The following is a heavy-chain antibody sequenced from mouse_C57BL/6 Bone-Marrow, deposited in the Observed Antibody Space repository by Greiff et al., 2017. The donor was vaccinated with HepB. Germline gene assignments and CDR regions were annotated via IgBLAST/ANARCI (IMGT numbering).Heavy chain of an antibody. Sequence: LQESGAELMKPGASVKLSCKATGYTFTGYWIEWVKQRPGHGLEWIGEILPGSGSTNYNEKFKGKATFTADTSSNTAYMQLSSLTTEDSAIYYCARGGYYYGSSYLYYFDYWGQGTTLTVSS. CDR2: ILPGSGST. J-gene: IGHJ2*01. CDR3: ARGGYYYGSSYLYYFDY. V-gene: IGHV1-9*01. D-gene: IGHD1-1*01. CDR1: GYTFTGYW.